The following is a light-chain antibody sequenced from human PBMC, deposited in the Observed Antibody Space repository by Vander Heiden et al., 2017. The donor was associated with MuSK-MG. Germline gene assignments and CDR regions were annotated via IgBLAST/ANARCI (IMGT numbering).Light chain of an antibody. CDR2: DAS. CDR3: QQRSNWPPVYT. J-gene: IGKJ3*01. CDR1: QSVGSF. V-gene: IGKV3-11*01. Sequence: DIVLTQSPASLSLSPGERATLSCRASQSVGSFLAWYQQKPGQAPRLLVYDASNRVTGVPARLSCIGAGTDCTLTISSLESEDFAIYFCQQRSNWPPVYTFGPGTKVEIK.